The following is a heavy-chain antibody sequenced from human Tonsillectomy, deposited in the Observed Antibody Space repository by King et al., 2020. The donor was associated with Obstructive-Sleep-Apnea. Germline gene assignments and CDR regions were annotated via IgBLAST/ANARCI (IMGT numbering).Heavy chain of an antibody. D-gene: IGHD3-22*01. Sequence: VQLVESGGGLVQPGGSLRLSCVVSGFTFSSCAMSWVRQAPGKGLEWVSSISASGDNTYYAGSVKGRFTISRDNSKNTLYLQMNSLRAEDTAIYYCAKGTSYYFDSSGYYSTDYLDYWGQGTLVTVSS. CDR2: ISASGDNT. CDR3: AKGTSYYFDSSGYYSTDYLDY. CDR1: GFTFSSCA. J-gene: IGHJ4*02. V-gene: IGHV3-23*04.